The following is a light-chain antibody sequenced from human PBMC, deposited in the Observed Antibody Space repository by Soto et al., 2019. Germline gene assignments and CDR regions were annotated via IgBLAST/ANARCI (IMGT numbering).Light chain of an antibody. CDR2: GAF. Sequence: EIVLTQSPGTLSLTPGGRATLSCMASQSVSSSFLAWYQQKPGQAPRLLLYGAFNRATGIPDRFSGSGSGTDITLTISRLEPEDFAVNYCQQYGSSPNIGQGTRLEIK. J-gene: IGKJ5*01. CDR3: QQYGSSPN. CDR1: QSVSSSF. V-gene: IGKV3-20*01.